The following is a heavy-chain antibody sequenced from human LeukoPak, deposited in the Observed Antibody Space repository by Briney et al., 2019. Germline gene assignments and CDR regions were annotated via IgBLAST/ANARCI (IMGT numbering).Heavy chain of an antibody. Sequence: GGSLRLSCEVSGFTFSSYWMHWVRQAPGKGLVWVSRINSEGSSTSYADSVRGRFTISRDNAKNTLFLQMNSLRSEDTAVYYCATSRTIDYWGQGTLVTVSS. CDR1: GFTFSSYW. J-gene: IGHJ4*02. CDR3: ATSRTIDY. CDR2: INSEGSST. V-gene: IGHV3-74*01.